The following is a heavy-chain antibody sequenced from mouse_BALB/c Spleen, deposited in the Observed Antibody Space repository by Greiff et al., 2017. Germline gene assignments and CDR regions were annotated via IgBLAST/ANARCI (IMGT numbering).Heavy chain of an antibody. V-gene: IGHV5-6-3*01. CDR1: GFTFSSYG. J-gene: IGHJ4*01. Sequence: EVQVVESGGGLVQPGGSLKLSCAASGFTFSSYGMSWVRQTPDKRLELVATINSNGGSTYYPDSVKGRFTISRDNAKNTLYLQMSSLKSEDTAMYYCARDRFLMDYWGQGTSVTVSS. CDR3: ARDRFLMDY. CDR2: INSNGGST.